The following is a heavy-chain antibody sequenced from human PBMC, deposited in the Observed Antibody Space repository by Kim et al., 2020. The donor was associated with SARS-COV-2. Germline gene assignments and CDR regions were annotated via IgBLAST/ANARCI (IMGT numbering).Heavy chain of an antibody. V-gene: IGHV1-69*13. Sequence: SVKVSCKASGGTFSSYAISWVRQAPGQGLEWMGGIIPIFGTANYAQKFQGRVTITADESTSTAYMELSSLRSEDTAVYYCAREDSSGWTPPYYYYYGMDVWGQGTTVTVSS. CDR2: IIPIFGTA. CDR3: AREDSSGWTPPYYYYYGMDV. J-gene: IGHJ6*02. D-gene: IGHD6-19*01. CDR1: GGTFSSYA.